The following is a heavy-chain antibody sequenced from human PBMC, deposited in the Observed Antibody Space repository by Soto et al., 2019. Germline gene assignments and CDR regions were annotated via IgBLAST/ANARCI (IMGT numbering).Heavy chain of an antibody. J-gene: IGHJ4*02. CDR2: ISGSDGST. Sequence: EVQLLESGGGLVQPGGSLRLSCAASGFTFSSYAMSWVRQAPGKGLEWVSAISGSDGSTYYADSVKGRFTISRDNSKNTLYLQMNSLRAEDTAVYYCAKGGPYYYDSSGYYDYWGQGTLVTVSS. V-gene: IGHV3-23*01. D-gene: IGHD3-22*01. CDR3: AKGGPYYYDSSGYYDY. CDR1: GFTFSSYA.